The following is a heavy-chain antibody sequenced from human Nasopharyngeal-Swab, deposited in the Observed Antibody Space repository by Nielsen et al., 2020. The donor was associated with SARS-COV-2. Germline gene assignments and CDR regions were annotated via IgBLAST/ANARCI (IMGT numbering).Heavy chain of an antibody. CDR1: GYTFANYG. D-gene: IGHD6-19*01. Sequence: ASVKVSCKASGYTFANYGVSWVRQAPGQGLEWMGWISVYNGNTGYAQNFQGRVTVTTDTSTNTGYLELRSLRSDDTAVYYCARGNGWYPDHWGQGTLVTVSS. CDR3: ARGNGWYPDH. CDR2: ISVYNGNT. J-gene: IGHJ4*02. V-gene: IGHV1-18*01.